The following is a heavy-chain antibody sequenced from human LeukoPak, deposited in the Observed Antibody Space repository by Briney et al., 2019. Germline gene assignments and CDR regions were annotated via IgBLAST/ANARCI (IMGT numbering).Heavy chain of an antibody. D-gene: IGHD1-1*01. Sequence: GGSLRLSCAASGFTFSSHWMHWVRQAPGKGLMWVSRIDSDGSTTSYADSVKGRFTISRDNAKNTLYLQMNSLRAEDTAVYYCARDPSDWNGYFDYWGQGTLVTVSS. CDR2: IDSDGSTT. CDR1: GFTFSSHW. CDR3: ARDPSDWNGYFDY. V-gene: IGHV3-74*01. J-gene: IGHJ4*02.